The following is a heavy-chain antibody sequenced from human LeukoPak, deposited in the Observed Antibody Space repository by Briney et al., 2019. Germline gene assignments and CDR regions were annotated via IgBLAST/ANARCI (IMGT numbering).Heavy chain of an antibody. CDR3: AKDYWYSSSHLDY. Sequence: GXSLRLSCAASGFTFSSYSMNWVRQAPGKGLEWVSYISSSSSTIYYADSVKGRFTISRDNAKNSLYLQMNSLRAEDTAVYYCAKDYWYSSSHLDYWGQGTLVTVSS. CDR1: GFTFSSYS. D-gene: IGHD6-13*01. V-gene: IGHV3-48*01. CDR2: ISSSSSTI. J-gene: IGHJ4*02.